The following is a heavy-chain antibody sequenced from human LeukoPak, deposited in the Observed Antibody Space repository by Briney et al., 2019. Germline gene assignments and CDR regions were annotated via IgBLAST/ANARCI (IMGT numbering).Heavy chain of an antibody. D-gene: IGHD3-10*01. CDR1: GFTFSNYN. V-gene: IGHV3-48*04. J-gene: IGHJ4*02. CDR2: ISSSGTTI. Sequence: GGSLRLSCAASGFTFSNYNMNWVRQAPGKGLECLSYISSSGTTIYYADSVKGRFTISRDNAKNSLYLQMNSPRAEDAAVYYCARGRWGGSGSYSYFDYWGQGTLVTVSS. CDR3: ARGRWGGSGSYSYFDY.